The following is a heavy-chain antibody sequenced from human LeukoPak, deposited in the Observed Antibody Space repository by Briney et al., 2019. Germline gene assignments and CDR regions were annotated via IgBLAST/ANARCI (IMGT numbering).Heavy chain of an antibody. J-gene: IGHJ4*02. CDR3: ARERYYYGSGSLLDY. V-gene: IGHV3-74*01. D-gene: IGHD3-10*01. Sequence: GGSLRLSCAASGFTFSSYWMHWVRQAPGKGLVWVSRINSDGSSTSYADSVKGRFTISRDNAKNTLYLQMNSLRAEDTAVYYRARERYYYGSGSLLDYWGQGTLVTVSS. CDR2: INSDGSST. CDR1: GFTFSSYW.